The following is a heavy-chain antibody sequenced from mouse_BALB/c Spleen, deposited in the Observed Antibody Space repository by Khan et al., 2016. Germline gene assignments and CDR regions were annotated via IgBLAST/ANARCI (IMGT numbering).Heavy chain of an antibody. CDR3: AGGYDGGPMDY. V-gene: IGHV14-3*02. CDR2: IDPANGNT. D-gene: IGHD2-2*01. Sequence: EVELQQSGAELVKPGASVKLSCTASGFNIKDTYMHWVKQRPEQGLEWIGRIDPANGNTKYDPKFQGKATITADTSSNTAYLQLSSLTSDDTAVYYCAGGYDGGPMDYWGQGTSVTVSS. CDR1: GFNIKDTY. J-gene: IGHJ4*01.